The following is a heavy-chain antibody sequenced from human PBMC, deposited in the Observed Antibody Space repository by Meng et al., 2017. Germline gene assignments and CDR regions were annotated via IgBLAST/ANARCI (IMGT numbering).Heavy chain of an antibody. CDR3: ERDEQWLGFDY. J-gene: IGHJ4*02. CDR1: GFTFSSYA. Sequence: GGSLRLSCAASGFTFSSYAMHWVRQAPGKGLEWVAVISYDGSNKYYADSVKGRFTISRDNSKNTLYLKMNSLRAEDTAVYYCERDEQWLGFDYWGQGTLVTVSS. CDR2: ISYDGSNK. D-gene: IGHD6-19*01. V-gene: IGHV3-30*04.